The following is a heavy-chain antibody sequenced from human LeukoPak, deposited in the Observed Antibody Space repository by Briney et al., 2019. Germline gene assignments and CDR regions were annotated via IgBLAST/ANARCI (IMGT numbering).Heavy chain of an antibody. CDR1: GYTFTSYY. CDR2: INPSGGST. CDR3: ARKGAAAGTGYYFDY. J-gene: IGHJ4*02. Sequence: ASVKVSCKASGYTFTSYYMHWLRQAPGQGLEWMGIINPSGGSTSYAQKFQGRVTMTRDTSTSTVYMELSSLRSEDTAVYYCARKGAAAGTGYYFDYWGQGTLVTVSS. D-gene: IGHD6-13*01. V-gene: IGHV1-46*01.